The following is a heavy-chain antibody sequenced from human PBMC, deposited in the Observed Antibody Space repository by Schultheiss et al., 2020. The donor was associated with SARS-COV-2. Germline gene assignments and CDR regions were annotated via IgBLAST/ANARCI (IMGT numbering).Heavy chain of an antibody. CDR2: INPNSGGT. Sequence: ASVKVSCKASAYTFTNSYIHWVRQAPGQGLEWMGWINPNSGGTNYAQKFQGWVTMTRDTSISTAYMELSRLRSDDTAVYYCARALSTWTLLNWGQGTLVTVSS. D-gene: IGHD3-3*02. CDR3: ARALSTWTLLN. J-gene: IGHJ4*02. V-gene: IGHV1-2*04. CDR1: AYTFTNSY.